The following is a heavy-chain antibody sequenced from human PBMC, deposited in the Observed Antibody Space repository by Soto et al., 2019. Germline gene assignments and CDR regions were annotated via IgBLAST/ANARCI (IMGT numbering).Heavy chain of an antibody. J-gene: IGHJ6*02. V-gene: IGHV1-69*02. D-gene: IGHD3-10*01. Sequence: QVQLVQSGAEVKKPGSSVKVSCKASGGTFSSYTISWVRQAPGQGLELMGRIIPILGIANYAQKFQGRVTITADKSTGTAYMELSSLRSEDTAVYYCARNYGSGSYSYYGMDVWGQGTTVTVSS. CDR1: GGTFSSYT. CDR2: IIPILGIA. CDR3: ARNYGSGSYSYYGMDV.